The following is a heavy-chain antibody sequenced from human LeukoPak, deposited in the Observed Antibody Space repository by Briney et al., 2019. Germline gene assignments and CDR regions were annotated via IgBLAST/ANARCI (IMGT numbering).Heavy chain of an antibody. CDR3: AREGARDNKSFDY. Sequence: GASVKVSCKAPGYTFTGFYFHWMRQAPGQGLEWVGCIHPDTGGTNYAQNFQGRVTMTRDTSISTAYMELDRLRSDDTAIYYCAREGARDNKSFDYWGQGTLVTVSS. V-gene: IGHV1-2*02. CDR1: GYTFTGFY. J-gene: IGHJ4*02. D-gene: IGHD1-26*01. CDR2: IHPDTGGT.